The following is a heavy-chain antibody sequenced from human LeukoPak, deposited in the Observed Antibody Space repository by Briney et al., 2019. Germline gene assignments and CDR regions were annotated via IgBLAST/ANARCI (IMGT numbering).Heavy chain of an antibody. CDR1: GFTFSSYS. V-gene: IGHV3-21*01. D-gene: IGHD1-14*01. J-gene: IGHJ4*02. CDR2: ISSNSIYV. Sequence: GGSLRLSCAASGFTFSSYSMNWVRQAPGKGLEWVSSISSNSIYVFYADSMKGRFTISRDDAKNSLSLQMNSLRAEDTAVYYCARDQVDRIWYFDYWGQGTLVTVSS. CDR3: ARDQVDRIWYFDY.